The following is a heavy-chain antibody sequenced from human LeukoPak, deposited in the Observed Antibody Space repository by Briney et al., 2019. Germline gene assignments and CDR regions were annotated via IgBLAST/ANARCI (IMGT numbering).Heavy chain of an antibody. CDR3: ARQFSTYYYDSSGYLFDY. CDR1: GCRFTSYW. J-gene: IGHJ4*02. Sequence: GESLKLSCNGSGCRFTSYWIGWVRQMPGKGLEGMGIIYPGDSDTRYSPSFQGQVTISADKSISTAYLQWSSLKASDTAMYYCARQFSTYYYDSSGYLFDYWGQGTLVTVSS. CDR2: IYPGDSDT. D-gene: IGHD3-22*01. V-gene: IGHV5-51*01.